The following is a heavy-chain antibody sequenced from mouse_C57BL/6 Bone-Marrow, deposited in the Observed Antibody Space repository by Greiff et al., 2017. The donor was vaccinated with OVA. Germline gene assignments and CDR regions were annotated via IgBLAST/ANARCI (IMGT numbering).Heavy chain of an antibody. Sequence: QVQLKQPGAELVKPGASVKMSCKASGYTFTSYWITWVKQRPGQGLEWIGDIYPGSGSTNYNEKFKSKATLTVDTSSSTAYLQLSSLTSEDSAVYYCARGSIYYDYRSLAYWGQGTLVTVSA. CDR2: IYPGSGST. CDR1: GYTFTSYW. V-gene: IGHV1-55*01. J-gene: IGHJ3*01. D-gene: IGHD2-4*01. CDR3: ARGSIYYDYRSLAY.